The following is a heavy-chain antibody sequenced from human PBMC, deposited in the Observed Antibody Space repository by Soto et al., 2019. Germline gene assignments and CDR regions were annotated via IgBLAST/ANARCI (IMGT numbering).Heavy chain of an antibody. CDR1: GYRFSTYW. V-gene: IGHV5-51*01. CDR3: ARRYIRAPATAFAF. J-gene: IGHJ4*02. Sequence: SLEISCQGSGYRFSTYWIHWVRQLPGKGRESVGIRYPADSDTRYSPSLEGQVTVSSCKTISATYLQGISLKASDTAMDFCARRYIRAPATAFAFRVKGTPVPV. D-gene: IGHD2-15*01. CDR2: RYPADSDT.